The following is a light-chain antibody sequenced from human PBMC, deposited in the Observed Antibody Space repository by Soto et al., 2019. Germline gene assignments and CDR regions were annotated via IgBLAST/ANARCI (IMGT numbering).Light chain of an antibody. CDR3: CSYAGSSTFDVV. CDR1: SSDVGSYNL. Sequence: QSALTQPASVSGSHGQSITISCTGTSSDVGSYNLVSWYQQHPGKAPKLMIYEVSKRPSGVSNRFSGSKSGNTASLTISGLQAEDEADYYCCSYAGSSTFDVVFGGGTKVTVL. J-gene: IGLJ2*01. V-gene: IGLV2-23*02. CDR2: EVS.